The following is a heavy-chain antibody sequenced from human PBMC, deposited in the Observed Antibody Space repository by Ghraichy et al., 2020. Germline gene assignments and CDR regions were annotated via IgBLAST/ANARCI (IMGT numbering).Heavy chain of an antibody. CDR1: GFTFSSYA. D-gene: IGHD1-26*01. V-gene: IGHV3-23*01. Sequence: GESLNISCAASGFTFSSYAVTWVRQAPGKGLEWVSAISGSGGSTYYADSVKGRFTISRDNSKNTLYLQMNSLRAEDTAVYYCAKMRGEATGAFDIWGQGTMVTVSS. CDR2: ISGSGGST. CDR3: AKMRGEATGAFDI. J-gene: IGHJ3*02.